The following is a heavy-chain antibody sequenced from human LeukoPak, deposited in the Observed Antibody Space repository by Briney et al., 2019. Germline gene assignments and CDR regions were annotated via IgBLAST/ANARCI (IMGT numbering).Heavy chain of an antibody. J-gene: IGHJ4*02. Sequence: SETLSLTCVVTGGSSSGYYWTWIRNPPGKGLDWIGEINNSERTNYNRSLKSQVTISLNTSKIQFSLKLSSVTAADTAVYYCAGSGVKCSGGSCYFFEFDYWGQGTLVTVSS. CDR2: INNSERT. CDR3: AGSGVKCSGGSCYFFEFDY. CDR1: GGSSSGYY. D-gene: IGHD2-15*01. V-gene: IGHV4-34*01.